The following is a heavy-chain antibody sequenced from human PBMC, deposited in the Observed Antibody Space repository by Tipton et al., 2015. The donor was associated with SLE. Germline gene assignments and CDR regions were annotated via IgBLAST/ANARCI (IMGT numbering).Heavy chain of an antibody. J-gene: IGHJ4*02. Sequence: SLRLSCAASGFTFSRYWMTWVRQAPGKGLEWVANINQDGSEKYYADSVKGRFTISRDNTKNSLYVEMNSLRVEDTAVYYCARAAELGSSSWYYFDYWGQGVLVIVSS. V-gene: IGHV3-7*03. CDR2: INQDGSEK. CDR3: ARAAELGSSSWYYFDY. CDR1: GFTFSRYW. D-gene: IGHD6-13*01.